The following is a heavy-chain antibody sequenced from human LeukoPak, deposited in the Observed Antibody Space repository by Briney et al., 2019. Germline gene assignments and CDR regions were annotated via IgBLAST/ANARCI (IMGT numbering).Heavy chain of an antibody. D-gene: IGHD2-15*01. CDR2: INTNTGNP. CDR1: GYTFTSYA. Sequence: ASVKVSCKASGYTFTSYAMNWVRQAPGQGLEGVGWINTNTGNPTYPQGFTGRFVFSLDTSVSTAYLQTSSLKAEDTAVYYCARDYCSGGSCYSDYWGQGTLVTVSS. J-gene: IGHJ4*02. CDR3: ARDYCSGGSCYSDY. V-gene: IGHV7-4-1*02.